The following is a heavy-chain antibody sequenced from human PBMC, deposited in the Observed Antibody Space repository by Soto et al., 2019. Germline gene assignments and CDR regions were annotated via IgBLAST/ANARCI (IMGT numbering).Heavy chain of an antibody. CDR3: AKATYYYDSSGYYPFDY. V-gene: IGHV3-23*01. D-gene: IGHD3-22*01. Sequence: PGGSLRLSCAASGFTFSSYAMSWVRQAPEKGLEWVSGISGSGGSTYYADSVKGRFTISRDNSKNTLYLQMNSLRAEDTAVYYCAKATYYYDSSGYYPFDYWGQGTLVTVSS. J-gene: IGHJ4*02. CDR1: GFTFSSYA. CDR2: ISGSGGST.